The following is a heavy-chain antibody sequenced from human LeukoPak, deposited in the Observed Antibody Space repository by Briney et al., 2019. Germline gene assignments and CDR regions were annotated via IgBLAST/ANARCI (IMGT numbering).Heavy chain of an antibody. Sequence: SETLSLTCTVSGGSISSYYWSRIRQPPGKGLEWIGYIYYSGSTNYNPSLKSRVTISVDTSKNQFSLKLSSVTAADTAVYYCARGGYCGGDCYPNYFDYWGQGTLVTVSS. CDR1: GGSISSYY. J-gene: IGHJ4*02. D-gene: IGHD2-21*02. V-gene: IGHV4-59*01. CDR3: ARGGYCGGDCYPNYFDY. CDR2: IYYSGST.